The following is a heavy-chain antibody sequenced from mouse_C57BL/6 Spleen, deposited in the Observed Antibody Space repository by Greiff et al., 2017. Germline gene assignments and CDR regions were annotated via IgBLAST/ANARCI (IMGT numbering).Heavy chain of an antibody. J-gene: IGHJ1*03. CDR2: ISYDGSN. D-gene: IGHD1-1*01. CDR3: ARVTFDV. Sequence: EVKLMESGPGLVKPSQSLSLTCSVTGYSITSGYYWNWIRQFPGNKLEWMGYISYDGSNNYNPSLKNRISITRDTSKNQFFLKLNSVTTEDTATYYCARVTFDVWGTGTTVTVSS. V-gene: IGHV3-6*01. CDR1: GYSITSGYY.